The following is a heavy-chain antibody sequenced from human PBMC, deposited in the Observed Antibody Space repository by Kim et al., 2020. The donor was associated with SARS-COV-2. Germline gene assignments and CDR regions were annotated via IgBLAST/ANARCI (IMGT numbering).Heavy chain of an antibody. D-gene: IGHD6-19*01. CDR3: ARERIAVADFDY. Sequence: GGSLRLSCAASGFTFSSYSMNWVRQAPGKGLEWVSSISSSSSYIYYADSVKGRFTISRDNAKNSLYLQMNSLRAEDTAVYYCARERIAVADFDYWGQGTLVTVSS. J-gene: IGHJ4*02. V-gene: IGHV3-21*01. CDR1: GFTFSSYS. CDR2: ISSSSSYI.